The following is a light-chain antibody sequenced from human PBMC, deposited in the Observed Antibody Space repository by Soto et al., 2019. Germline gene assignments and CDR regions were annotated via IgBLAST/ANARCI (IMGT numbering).Light chain of an antibody. CDR3: QQFNSYPIT. Sequence: AIQLTLSPSSLSASVGDRVTITCRASQDIRGALAWYQQKPGKAPKILIYDVSTLESGVPSRFSGSSSGTDFTLTISSLQPVDFATYYCQQFNSYPITFGQGTRLEIK. V-gene: IGKV1-13*02. J-gene: IGKJ5*01. CDR1: QDIRGA. CDR2: DVS.